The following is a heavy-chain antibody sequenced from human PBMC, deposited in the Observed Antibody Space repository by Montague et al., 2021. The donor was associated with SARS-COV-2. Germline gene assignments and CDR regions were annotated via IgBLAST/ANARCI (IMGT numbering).Heavy chain of an antibody. Sequence: CAISGDSVSSNTPACNWNRQSPSRHFEWLVRTYYRSKWNYDYAVSVKSRMTTSPDTSKNQFSLQLSSVTPEDRAVYYCARDPRYSLSWSFDYWGQGTLVTVSS. V-gene: IGHV6-1*01. CDR2: TYYRSKWNY. J-gene: IGHJ4*02. CDR1: GDSVSSNTPA. CDR3: ARDPRYSLSWSFDY. D-gene: IGHD6-13*01.